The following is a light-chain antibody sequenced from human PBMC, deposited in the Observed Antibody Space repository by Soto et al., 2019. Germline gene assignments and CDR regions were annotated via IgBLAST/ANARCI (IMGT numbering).Light chain of an antibody. CDR2: EVT. Sequence: QYALTQPASVSGSPGQSITISCTGTSSDVGGYNYVSWYQQHPGKAPKLMMYEVTNRPSGVSNRFSGSRSGNTASLTISGLQSEDEAEYYCNSYTSSSTFVFGTGTKLTVL. V-gene: IGLV2-14*01. J-gene: IGLJ1*01. CDR3: NSYTSSSTFV. CDR1: SSDVGGYNY.